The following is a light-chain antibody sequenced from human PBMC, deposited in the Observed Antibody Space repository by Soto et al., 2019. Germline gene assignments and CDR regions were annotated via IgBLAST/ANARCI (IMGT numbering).Light chain of an antibody. CDR1: SSDVGGYNY. V-gene: IGLV2-11*01. CDR3: CSYAGSYTLVV. CDR2: DVS. J-gene: IGLJ1*01. Sequence: QSVLTQPRSVSGSPGQSVTISCTGTSSDVGGYNYVSWYQQHPGKAPKLMIYDVSKRPSGVPDRFSGSKSGNTASLTISGLQAEDEADYYCCSYAGSYTLVVFGTGTKLTVL.